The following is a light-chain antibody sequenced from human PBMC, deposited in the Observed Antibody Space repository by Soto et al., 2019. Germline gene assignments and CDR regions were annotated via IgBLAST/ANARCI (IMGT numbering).Light chain of an antibody. Sequence: EIVMTQSPATLSVSPGERATLSCRASQSVSTDLAWYQQKAGQAPRLLIYDASTRATGIPARFSDSGSGTEFTLTISSLQSADVAVYHCQQYNNWPPWTFGQGTKVEIK. V-gene: IGKV3-15*01. CDR1: QSVSTD. CDR3: QQYNNWPPWT. J-gene: IGKJ1*01. CDR2: DAS.